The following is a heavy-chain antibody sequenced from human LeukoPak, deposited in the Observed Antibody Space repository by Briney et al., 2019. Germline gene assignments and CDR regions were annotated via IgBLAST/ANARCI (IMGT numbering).Heavy chain of an antibody. D-gene: IGHD2-2*02. CDR2: ISGSGGST. V-gene: IGHV3-23*01. CDR1: GFTFSSYA. J-gene: IGHJ4*02. Sequence: GGSLRLSCAASGFTFSSYAMSWVRQAPGKGLGWVSAISGSGGSTYYADSVKGRFTISRDNSKNTLYLQMNSLRAEDAAVYYCAKGYCSSTSCYRLDCWGQGTLVTVSS. CDR3: AKGYCSSTSCYRLDC.